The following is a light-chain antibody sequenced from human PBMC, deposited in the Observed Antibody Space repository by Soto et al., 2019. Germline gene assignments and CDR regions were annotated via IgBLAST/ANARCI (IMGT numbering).Light chain of an antibody. CDR3: QHFGESLWT. J-gene: IGKJ1*01. V-gene: IGKV3-20*01. Sequence: EIVLTQSPGTLSLSPGERATLFCRASQSVASRNLAWYQQKSGQAPRLLMYGASSRAIHTPDRLSGTGSGTDFTLTSSGLEPEDFAVYYWQHFGESLWTFGQGTKVEI. CDR1: QSVASRN. CDR2: GAS.